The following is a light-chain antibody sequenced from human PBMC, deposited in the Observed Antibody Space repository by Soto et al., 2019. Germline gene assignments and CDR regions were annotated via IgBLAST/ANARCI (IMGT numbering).Light chain of an antibody. CDR1: QSVSSNN. Sequence: EIVLTQSPGTLSLSPGERATLSCRASQSVSSNNLAWYQQRPGQAPRVVIYGASTRATGIPERFSGSGSGTDFTLTISRLEPEDFAVYYCQQYGRPTFTFGPGTKVDIK. J-gene: IGKJ3*01. CDR3: QQYGRPTFT. CDR2: GAS. V-gene: IGKV3-20*01.